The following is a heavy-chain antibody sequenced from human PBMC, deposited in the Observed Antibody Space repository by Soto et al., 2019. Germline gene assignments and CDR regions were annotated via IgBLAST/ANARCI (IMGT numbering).Heavy chain of an antibody. J-gene: IGHJ4*02. D-gene: IGHD4-17*01. CDR2: IYYSGST. Sequence: PLVLMSVTCSAADGSISSYYWSCIRQPPGKGLEWIGYIYYSGSTNYNPSLKSRVTISVDTSKNQFSLKLSSVTAADTAVYYCARLGYGDYGIDYRGQGTLVTVSS. V-gene: IGHV4-59*08. CDR1: DGSISSYY. CDR3: ARLGYGDYGIDY.